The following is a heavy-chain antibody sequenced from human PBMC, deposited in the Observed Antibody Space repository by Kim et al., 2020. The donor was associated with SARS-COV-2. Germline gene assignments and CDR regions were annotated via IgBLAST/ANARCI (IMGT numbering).Heavy chain of an antibody. D-gene: IGHD2-15*01. J-gene: IGHJ4*02. CDR3: ARLALFCSGGSCYNAHFDY. Sequence: GRVTLTRDTSASTAYMELSSLRSEDTAVYYCARLALFCSGGSCYNAHFDYWGQGTLVTVSS. V-gene: IGHV1-3*01.